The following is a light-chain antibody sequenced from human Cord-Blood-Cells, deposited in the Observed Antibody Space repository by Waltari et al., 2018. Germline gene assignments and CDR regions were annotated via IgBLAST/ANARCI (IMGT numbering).Light chain of an antibody. V-gene: IGKV4-1*01. CDR3: QQYYSTPQT. CDR2: WAS. CDR1: QSLLHSDGYTY. Sequence: EIVMTQTPLSLSITPGEQASMSCRSSQSLLHSDGYTYLYWFLQKPGQPPKLLIYWASTRESGVPDRFSGSGSGTDFTLTISSLQAEDVAVYYCQQYYSTPQTFGQGTKVEIK. J-gene: IGKJ1*01.